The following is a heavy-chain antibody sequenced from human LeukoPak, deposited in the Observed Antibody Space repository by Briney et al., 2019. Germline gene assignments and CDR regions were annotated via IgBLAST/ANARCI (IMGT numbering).Heavy chain of an antibody. D-gene: IGHD3-10*01. CDR1: GYTFTSYD. CDR3: ARVPYGSGFYYYMDV. Sequence: GASVKVSCKASGYTFTSYDINWVRQAPGQGLEWMGRIIPIFGTANYAQKFQGRVTITTDESTSTAYMELSSLRSEDTAVYYCARVPYGSGFYYYMDVWGKGTTVTVSS. CDR2: IIPIFGTA. J-gene: IGHJ6*03. V-gene: IGHV1-69*05.